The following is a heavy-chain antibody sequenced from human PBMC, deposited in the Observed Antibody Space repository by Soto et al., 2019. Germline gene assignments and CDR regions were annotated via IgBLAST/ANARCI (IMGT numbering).Heavy chain of an antibody. V-gene: IGHV4-59*01. CDR3: ARDIGYSYGLDY. CDR1: GGSISSYY. CDR2: IYYSGST. J-gene: IGHJ4*02. Sequence: NPSETLSLTCTVSGGSISSYYWSWIRQPPGKGLEWIGYIYYSGSTNYNPSLKSRVTISVDTSKNQFSLKLSSVTAADTAVYYCARDIGYSYGLDYWGQGTLVTVSS. D-gene: IGHD5-18*01.